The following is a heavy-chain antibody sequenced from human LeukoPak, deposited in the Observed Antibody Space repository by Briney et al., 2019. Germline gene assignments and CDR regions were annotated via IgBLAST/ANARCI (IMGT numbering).Heavy chain of an antibody. D-gene: IGHD4-17*01. Sequence: GSLRLSCAASGFTFSSYGIYWVRQAPGKGLEWVAVIWYDGSNKYYADSVKGGFTISRDNSKNTLYMQMNSLRAEDTAVYYCAKDPTTEPFVWGQGTLVTVSS. CDR2: IWYDGSNK. J-gene: IGHJ4*02. CDR1: GFTFSSYG. V-gene: IGHV3-33*06. CDR3: AKDPTTEPFV.